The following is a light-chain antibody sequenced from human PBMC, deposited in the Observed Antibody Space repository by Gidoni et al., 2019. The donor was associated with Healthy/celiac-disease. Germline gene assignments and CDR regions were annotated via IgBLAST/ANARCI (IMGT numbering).Light chain of an antibody. V-gene: IGKV1-39*01. CDR2: AAS. Sequence: DIQMTQSPSSLSASVGDRVTITCRASQSISSCLHWYQQKPGKAPKLLIYAASSLQSGVPSRFSGSRAWADVSLLISSLQPDEFSAYYCQQNYNTPLMFGQGTKVEIK. J-gene: IGKJ1*01. CDR1: QSISSC. CDR3: QQNYNTPLM.